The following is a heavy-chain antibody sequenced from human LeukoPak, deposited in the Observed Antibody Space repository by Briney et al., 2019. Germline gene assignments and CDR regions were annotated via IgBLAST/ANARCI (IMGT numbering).Heavy chain of an antibody. J-gene: IGHJ3*02. Sequence: SETLSLTCTVSGGSISTYYWSWIRQPPGKGLEWIGYISYSGSTNYNPSLKSRVTISVDTSKNQFSLKLSSVTAADTAVYYCARNWGVRGYAFDIWGQGTMVTVSS. CDR2: ISYSGST. V-gene: IGHV4-59*01. D-gene: IGHD3-10*01. CDR1: GGSISTYY. CDR3: ARNWGVRGYAFDI.